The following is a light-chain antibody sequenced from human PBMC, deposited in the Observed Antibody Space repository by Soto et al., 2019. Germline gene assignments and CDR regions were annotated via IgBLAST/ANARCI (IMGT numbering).Light chain of an antibody. CDR2: EVS. Sequence: QSALTQPASVSGSPGQSITISCTGTSSGVGGYNYVSWYQQHPGKAPKLMIYEVSNRPSGVSNRFSGSKSGNTASLTISGLQAEDEADYYCSSYTSSSTRVFGGGTQLTVL. J-gene: IGLJ7*01. CDR1: SSGVGGYNY. CDR3: SSYTSSSTRV. V-gene: IGLV2-14*01.